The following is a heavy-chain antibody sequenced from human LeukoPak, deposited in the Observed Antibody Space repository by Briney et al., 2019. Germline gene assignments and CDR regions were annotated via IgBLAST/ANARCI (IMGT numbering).Heavy chain of an antibody. CDR2: IYYSGST. J-gene: IGHJ6*02. D-gene: IGHD2-8*01. CDR1: GGSISSSSYY. Sequence: SETLSLTCTVSGGSISSSSYYWGWIRQPPGKGLEWIGSIYYSGSTYYNPYLKSRVTISVDTSKNQFSLKLSAVTAADTAVYYCARRSYCTNGVCYPYYYYYGMDVWGQGTTVTVSS. CDR3: ARRSYCTNGVCYPYYYYYGMDV. V-gene: IGHV4-39*01.